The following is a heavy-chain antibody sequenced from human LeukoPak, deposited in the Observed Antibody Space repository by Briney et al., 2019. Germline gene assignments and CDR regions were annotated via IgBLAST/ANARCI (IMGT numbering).Heavy chain of an antibody. J-gene: IGHJ3*02. Sequence: TGGSLRLSCAASGFTFSSYGMSWVRQAPGKGLEWVSIMSGNGGNTYYADSVKGRFTISRDNSKNMLYLQMNSLRAEDTAEYYCARRGSYSRGAFDIWGQGTMVTVSS. D-gene: IGHD1-26*01. V-gene: IGHV3-23*01. CDR3: ARRGSYSRGAFDI. CDR1: GFTFSSYG. CDR2: MSGNGGNT.